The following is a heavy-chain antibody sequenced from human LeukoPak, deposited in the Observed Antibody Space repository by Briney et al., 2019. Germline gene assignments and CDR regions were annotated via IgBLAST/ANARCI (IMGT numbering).Heavy chain of an antibody. CDR3: AKAVECSSTSCYTADWFDP. CDR2: IRYDGSNK. Sequence: GGSLRLSCAASGFTFSSCGIHWVRQAPGKGLEWVAFIRYDGSNKYYADSVKGRFTISRDNSKNTLYLQMNSLRAEDTAVYYCAKAVECSSTSCYTADWFDPWGQGTLVTVSS. CDR1: GFTFSSCG. V-gene: IGHV3-30*02. J-gene: IGHJ5*02. D-gene: IGHD2-2*02.